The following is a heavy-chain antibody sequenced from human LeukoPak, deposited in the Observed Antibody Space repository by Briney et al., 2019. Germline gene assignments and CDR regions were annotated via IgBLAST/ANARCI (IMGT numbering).Heavy chain of an antibody. CDR3: AREGEAAAGAFDN. D-gene: IGHD6-13*01. J-gene: IGHJ4*02. Sequence: SETLSLTCTVSGGSISSGSYYWSWIRQPAGKGLEWIGYIYYSGSTNYNPSLKSRVTISVDTSKNQFSLKLSSVTAADTAVYYCAREGEAAAGAFDNWGQGTLVTVSA. CDR1: GGSISSGSYY. CDR2: IYYSGST. V-gene: IGHV4-61*10.